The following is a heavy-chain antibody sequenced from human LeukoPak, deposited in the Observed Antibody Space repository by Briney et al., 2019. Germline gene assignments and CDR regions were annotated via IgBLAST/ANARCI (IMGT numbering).Heavy chain of an antibody. V-gene: IGHV1-2*06. CDR2: MNPNSGGA. Sequence: ASVKVSXKASAYTFTDYYIHWVRQAPGQGLEWMGRMNPNSGGADYAPKFQGRVSMTRETSIKTAYVELTRLQSDDTAMYYCARVAYGNSATHFDYWGQGTLVTVSS. J-gene: IGHJ4*02. D-gene: IGHD4-23*01. CDR1: AYTFTDYY. CDR3: ARVAYGNSATHFDY.